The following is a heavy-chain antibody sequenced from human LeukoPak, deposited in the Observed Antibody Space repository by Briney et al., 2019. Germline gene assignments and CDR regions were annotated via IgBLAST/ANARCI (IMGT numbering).Heavy chain of an antibody. Sequence: GGSLRLSCAASGFTSGDYGMGWVRQAPGKGLEWVSSISANGRNTYYADSVKGRFTISRDNSKNTLYLQMNSLRAEDTAVYYCARGDCSSTSCFTLDYWGQGTLVTVSS. CDR1: GFTSGDYG. V-gene: IGHV3-23*01. CDR3: ARGDCSSTSCFTLDY. J-gene: IGHJ4*02. CDR2: ISANGRNT. D-gene: IGHD2-2*02.